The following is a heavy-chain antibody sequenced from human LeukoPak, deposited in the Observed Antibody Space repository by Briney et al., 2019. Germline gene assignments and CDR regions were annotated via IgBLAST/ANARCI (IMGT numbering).Heavy chain of an antibody. CDR3: ARDFVAVAVTHYFDY. Sequence: PGGSLRLSWAASGFTFSSYSMNWVRQAPGEGLEWVSSISSSSSYIYYADSVKGRFTISRDNAKNSLSLQMNSLRAEDTAVYYCARDFVAVAVTHYFDYGGQGTLVSVS. CDR2: ISSSSSYI. D-gene: IGHD6-19*01. CDR1: GFTFSSYS. V-gene: IGHV3-21*01. J-gene: IGHJ4*02.